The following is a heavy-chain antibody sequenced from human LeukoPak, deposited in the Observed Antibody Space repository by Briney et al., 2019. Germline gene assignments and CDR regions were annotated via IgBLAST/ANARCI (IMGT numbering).Heavy chain of an antibody. Sequence: GGSLRLSCAASGFTFDDYAMHWVRQAPGKGLEWVSGLNWNGNVIGYADSVKGRFTISRDTAKNSLYLQMNSLRPEDTALYYCAKDRQDTSYGMDVWGQGTTVTVSS. CDR1: GFTFDDYA. CDR2: LNWNGNVI. J-gene: IGHJ6*02. CDR3: AKDRQDTSYGMDV. V-gene: IGHV3-9*01.